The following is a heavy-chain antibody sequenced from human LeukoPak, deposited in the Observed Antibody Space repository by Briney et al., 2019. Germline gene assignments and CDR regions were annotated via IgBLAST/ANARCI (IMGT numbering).Heavy chain of an antibody. CDR1: GFTFSNYA. D-gene: IGHD6-13*01. CDR3: AKDMARSSWNPRSLDY. J-gene: IGHJ4*02. Sequence: PGGSLRPSCAASGFTFSNYAVMWVRQAPGQGLEWVSGISWNSGSIGYADSVKGRFTISRDNAKNSLYLQMNSLRAEDTALYYCAKDMARSSWNPRSLDYWGQGTLVTVSS. V-gene: IGHV3-9*01. CDR2: ISWNSGSI.